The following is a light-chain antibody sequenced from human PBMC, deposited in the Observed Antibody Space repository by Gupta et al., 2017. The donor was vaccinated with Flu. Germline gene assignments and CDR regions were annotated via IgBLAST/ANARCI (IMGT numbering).Light chain of an antibody. J-gene: IGKJ2*01. CDR1: KRSSSY. V-gene: IGKV1-39*01. CDR3: QQSYHSPYT. Sequence: GDSITSTCRVSKRSSSYLNWYQQKTGEAPKLLIYGASILQSGVPDRFSGGGSGTDFTLTISRLQAEDVANYYCQQSYHSPYTFGQGTKVEIK. CDR2: GAS.